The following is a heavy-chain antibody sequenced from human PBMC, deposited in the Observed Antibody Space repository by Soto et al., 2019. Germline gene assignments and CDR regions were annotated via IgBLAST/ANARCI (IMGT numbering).Heavy chain of an antibody. V-gene: IGHV4-59*01. CDR2: IYYSGST. CDR1: GGSISSYY. J-gene: IGHJ3*02. CDR3: ARVWYSSRWPSAFDI. D-gene: IGHD6-13*01. Sequence: QVQLQESGPGLVKPSETLSLTCTVSGGSISSYYWSWIRQPPGKGLEWIGYIYYSGSTNYNPSLKSRVTIXADRSXXQFSLKLSSVTAADTAVYYCARVWYSSRWPSAFDIWGQGTMVTVSS.